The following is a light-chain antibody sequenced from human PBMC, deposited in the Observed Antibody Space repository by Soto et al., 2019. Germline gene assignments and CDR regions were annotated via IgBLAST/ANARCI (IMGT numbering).Light chain of an antibody. CDR2: EVT. CDR1: NSDVGSYNL. V-gene: IGLV2-23*02. J-gene: IGLJ1*01. CDR3: FSYAGDSVFV. Sequence: QSALTQPASVSGSARQSITISCTGTNSDVGSYNLVSWFQQHPGKAPKLVIYEVTKRPSGVSDRFSGSKSGNTASLTISGLQAEDEVDYYCFSYAGDSVFVFGTGTKVTLL.